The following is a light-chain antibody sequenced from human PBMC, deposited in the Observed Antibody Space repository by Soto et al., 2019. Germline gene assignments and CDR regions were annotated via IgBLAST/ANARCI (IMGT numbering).Light chain of an antibody. V-gene: IGKV1-5*03. J-gene: IGKJ2*01. CDR3: HQYNSPPYT. Sequence: DIQMTQSPSTLSASVGDRVTITCRASQSISSWLAWYQQKPGKAPKLLIYKASSLESGVPSRCSGGGSGTEFTLTIRSLQPDDFATYYSHQYNSPPYTFGQGTKLEIK. CDR2: KAS. CDR1: QSISSW.